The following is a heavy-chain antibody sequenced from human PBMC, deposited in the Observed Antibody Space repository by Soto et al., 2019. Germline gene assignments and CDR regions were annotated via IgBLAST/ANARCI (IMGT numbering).Heavy chain of an antibody. Sequence: EVQLVECGGGLVQPGASLRHSCAASGFTLSDHYMDWVRQAPGKGLEWVGRSKNKADSYTTEYAASVKGRFTISRDGSKNSLFLQMNSLKTEDTAVYYCTVWGSGNDFGAAWGQGILVNVSS. CDR1: GFTLSDHY. D-gene: IGHD3-10*01. CDR3: TVWGSGNDFGAA. J-gene: IGHJ4*02. CDR2: SKNKADSYTT. V-gene: IGHV3-72*01.